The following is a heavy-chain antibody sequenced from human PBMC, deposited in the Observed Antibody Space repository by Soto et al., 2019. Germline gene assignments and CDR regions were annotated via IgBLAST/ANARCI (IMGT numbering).Heavy chain of an antibody. CDR1: GFTFSNYA. CDR3: AKDQGSSWYEIDY. V-gene: IGHV3-23*01. CDR2: ISGSGGST. Sequence: EVQLLESGGGLVQPGGSLRLSCAASGFTFSNYAVTWVPQAPGKGLEWVSTISGSGGSTYYAASVKGRFTISRDNSKNTLYLKMNSLRAEDTAVYYCAKDQGSSWYEIDYWGQGTLVTVSS. J-gene: IGHJ4*02. D-gene: IGHD6-13*01.